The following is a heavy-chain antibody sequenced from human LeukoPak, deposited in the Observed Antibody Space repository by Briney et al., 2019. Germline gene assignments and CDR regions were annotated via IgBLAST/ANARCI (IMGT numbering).Heavy chain of an antibody. CDR2: IYSSGDT. J-gene: IGHJ5*02. CDR3: AGTNYYGSGSVWFDP. Sequence: GGSLRLSCAASGFTVRNNYMSWVRQTPGKGLEWVSVIYSSGDTYYAESVKGRFTISRDNSKNTLYLQMNSLRAEDTAVYYCAGTNYYGSGSVWFDPWGQGTLVTVSS. CDR1: GFTVRNNY. D-gene: IGHD3-10*01. V-gene: IGHV3-53*01.